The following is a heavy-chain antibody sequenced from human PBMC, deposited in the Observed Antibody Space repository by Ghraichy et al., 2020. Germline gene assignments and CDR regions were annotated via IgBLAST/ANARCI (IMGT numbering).Heavy chain of an antibody. CDR3: AKERDSSGYYSFRGDYYGMDV. D-gene: IGHD3-22*01. J-gene: IGHJ6*02. Sequence: GGSLRLSCAASGFTFSRYGMHWVRQAPGKGLEWVAVTSYDGSNKYYADSVKGRFTISRDNSKNTLYLQMSSLRAEDTAVYYCAKERDSSGYYSFRGDYYGMDVWGQGTTVTVSS. CDR2: TSYDGSNK. CDR1: GFTFSRYG. V-gene: IGHV3-30*18.